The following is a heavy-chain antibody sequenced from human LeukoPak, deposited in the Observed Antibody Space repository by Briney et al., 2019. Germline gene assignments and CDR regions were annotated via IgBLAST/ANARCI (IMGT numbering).Heavy chain of an antibody. V-gene: IGHV4-31*03. D-gene: IGHD6-13*01. CDR2: ISTSGST. J-gene: IGHJ5*02. CDR1: RGSISSGNYY. Sequence: SQTLSLTCTVSRGSISSGNYYWSWIRQHPGKGLEWIGYISTSGSTYYNPSLKSRVSISLDTSNNQFSLKLTAVTTADTALYYCATGWQQLANWFDPWGQGALVTVSS. CDR3: ATGWQQLANWFDP.